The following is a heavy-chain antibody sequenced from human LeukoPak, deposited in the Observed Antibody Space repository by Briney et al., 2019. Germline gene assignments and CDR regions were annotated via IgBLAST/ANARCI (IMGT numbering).Heavy chain of an antibody. CDR2: IIPIFGTA. V-gene: IGHV1-69*05. J-gene: IGHJ4*02. CDR3: AQQVDTAKVTTDY. CDR1: RGTFSSYA. Sequence: VASVKVSCKASRGTFSSYAISWVRQAPGQGLEWMGGIIPIFGTANYAQKFQGRVTITTDESTSTAYMELSSLRSEDTAVYYCAQQVDTAKVTTDYWGQGTLVTVSS. D-gene: IGHD5-18*01.